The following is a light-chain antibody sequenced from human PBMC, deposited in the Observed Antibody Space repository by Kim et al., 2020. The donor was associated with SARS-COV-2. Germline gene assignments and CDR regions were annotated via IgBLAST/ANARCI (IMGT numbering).Light chain of an antibody. CDR1: SSNIGAGYD. J-gene: IGLJ2*01. CDR3: QSYDSSLSGV. CDR2: GNS. Sequence: GQRATISCTGSSSNIGAGYDVHWYQQLPGTAPKLLIYGNSNRPSGVPDRFSGSKSGTSASLAITGLQAEDEADYYCQSYDSSLSGVFGGGTQLTVL. V-gene: IGLV1-40*01.